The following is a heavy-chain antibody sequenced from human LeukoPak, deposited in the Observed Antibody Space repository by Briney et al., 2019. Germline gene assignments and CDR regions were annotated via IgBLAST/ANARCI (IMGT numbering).Heavy chain of an antibody. CDR3: ARGRKRMTCFDY. Sequence: SETLSLTCTVSGGSISNYYWSWIRQPAGKGLEWIGRIYTSGSTNYNPSLKSRVTMSVDTSNNQFSLKLSSMTAADTAVYYCARGRKRMTCFDYWGQGTLVTVSS. D-gene: IGHD2/OR15-2a*01. CDR1: GGSISNYY. CDR2: IYTSGST. V-gene: IGHV4-4*07. J-gene: IGHJ4*02.